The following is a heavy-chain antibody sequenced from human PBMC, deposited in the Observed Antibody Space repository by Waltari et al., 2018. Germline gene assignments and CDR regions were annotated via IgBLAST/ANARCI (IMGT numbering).Heavy chain of an antibody. V-gene: IGHV3-48*01. CDR3: AREGFENWFDP. CDR1: GFHFSSYS. J-gene: IGHJ5*02. CDR2: ISSSSSTI. Sequence: EVQLVESGGGLVQPGGSLRLSCAASGFHFSSYSMTWARQAPGKGLEWVSYISSSSSTIYYADSVKGRFTISRDNAKNSLYLQMNSLRAEDTAVYYCAREGFENWFDPWGQGTLVTVSS. D-gene: IGHD3-16*01.